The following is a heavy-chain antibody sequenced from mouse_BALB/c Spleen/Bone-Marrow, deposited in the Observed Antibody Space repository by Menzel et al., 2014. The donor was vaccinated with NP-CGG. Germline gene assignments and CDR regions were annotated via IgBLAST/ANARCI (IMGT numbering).Heavy chain of an antibody. V-gene: IGHV3-8*02. J-gene: IGHJ1*01. D-gene: IGHD1-1*01. CDR3: ARYYYGSSYWYFDV. Sequence: VQLQQSGPSLGKPSQTLSLTCSVTGDSITSGYWNWIRKFPGNKLEYMGYISYSGSTYYNPSLKSRISITRDTSKNQYYLQLNSVTTEDTATYYCARYYYGSSYWYFDVWGAGTTVTVSS. CDR2: ISYSGST. CDR1: GDSITSGY.